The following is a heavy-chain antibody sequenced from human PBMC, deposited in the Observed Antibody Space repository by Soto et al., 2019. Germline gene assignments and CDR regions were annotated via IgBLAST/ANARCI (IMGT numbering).Heavy chain of an antibody. CDR3: ATEKDRGYYYYGMDV. V-gene: IGHV3-48*02. Sequence: GGSLRLSCAASGFTFSSYSMNWVRQAPGKGLEWVSYISSSSSTIYYADSVKGRFTISRDNAKHSLYLQMNSLRDEDTAVYYCATEKDRGYYYYGMDVWGQRTTVTVSS. CDR1: GFTFSSYS. D-gene: IGHD3-10*01. CDR2: ISSSSSTI. J-gene: IGHJ6*02.